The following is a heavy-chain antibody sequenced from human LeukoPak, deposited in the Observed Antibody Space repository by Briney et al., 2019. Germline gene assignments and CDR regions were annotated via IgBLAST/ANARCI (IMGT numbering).Heavy chain of an antibody. J-gene: IGHJ4*02. V-gene: IGHV3-23*01. CDR2: ISGSGGST. CDR3: AKDNYDILTGYAFY. CDR1: GFTFSSYA. D-gene: IGHD3-9*01. Sequence: PGRSLRPSCAASGFTFSSYAMGWVRQAPGKGLEWVSAISGSGGSTYYADSVKGRFTISRDNSKNTLYLQMNSLRAEDTAVYYCAKDNYDILTGYAFYWGQGTLVTVSS.